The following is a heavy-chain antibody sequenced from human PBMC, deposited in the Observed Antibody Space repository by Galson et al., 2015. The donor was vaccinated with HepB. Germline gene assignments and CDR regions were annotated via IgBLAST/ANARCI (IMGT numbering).Heavy chain of an antibody. V-gene: IGHV1-18*04. D-gene: IGHD3-22*01. CDR1: GYTFTSYG. J-gene: IGHJ4*02. CDR3: ARDFYDSSGYSLHCCDY. Sequence: SVKVSCKASGYTFTSYGISWVRQAPGQGLEWMGWISAYNGNTNYAQKLQGRVTMTTDTSTSTAYMELRSLRSDDTAVYYCARDFYDSSGYSLHCCDYWGQGTLVTVSS. CDR2: ISAYNGNT.